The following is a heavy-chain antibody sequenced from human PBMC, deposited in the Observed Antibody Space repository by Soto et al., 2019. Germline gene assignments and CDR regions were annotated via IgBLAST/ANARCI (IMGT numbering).Heavy chain of an antibody. J-gene: IGHJ5*02. Sequence: GGSLRLSCAGSGFTFGDSYMSWIRQAPGKGLEWLSYISPGSRYPAYADSVKGRFTISRDNAKRSLYLQMMSLTAEDTAIYYCVRGGGGGRFEPWGQVTMVTVSS. D-gene: IGHD2-15*01. V-gene: IGHV3-11*06. CDR2: ISPGSRYP. CDR1: GFTFGDSY. CDR3: VRGGGGGRFEP.